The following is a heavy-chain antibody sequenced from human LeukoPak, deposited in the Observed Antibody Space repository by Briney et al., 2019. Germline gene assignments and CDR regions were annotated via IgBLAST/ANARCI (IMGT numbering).Heavy chain of an antibody. CDR1: GFTFSSYA. CDR3: ARESSGAANY. J-gene: IGHJ4*02. V-gene: IGHV3-30-3*01. CDR2: ISYDGSNK. Sequence: PGRSLRLSCAASGFTFSSYAMHWVRQAPGKGLEWVAVISYDGSNKYYADSVKGRFTISRDNSKNTLYLQMNSLRAEDTAVYYCARESSGAANYWGQGTLVTVS. D-gene: IGHD1-26*01.